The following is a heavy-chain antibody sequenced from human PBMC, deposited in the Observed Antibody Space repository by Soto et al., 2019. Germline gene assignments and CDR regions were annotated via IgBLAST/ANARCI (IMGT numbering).Heavy chain of an antibody. Sequence: SETLSLTCTVSGASITTSSYHWGWFRQSPGKGLEWIGAIHYSGTTYYNPSLRSRVSISVDMSXXXXXXXXXXXXXXXXAVYYCARLPRPNDYESWCDPWGQGTLVTVSS. J-gene: IGHJ5*02. V-gene: IGHV4-39*01. CDR2: IHYSGTT. CDR1: GASITTSSYH. CDR3: ARLPRPNDYESWCDP. D-gene: IGHD4-17*01.